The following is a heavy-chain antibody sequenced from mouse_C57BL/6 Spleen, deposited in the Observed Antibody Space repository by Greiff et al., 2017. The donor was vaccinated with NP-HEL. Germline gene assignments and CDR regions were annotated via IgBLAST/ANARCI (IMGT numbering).Heavy chain of an antibody. J-gene: IGHJ3*01. D-gene: IGHD1-1*01. CDR2: IDPENGDT. Sequence: EVQVVESGAELVRPGASVKLSCTASGFNIKDDYMHWVKQRPEQGLEWIGWIDPENGDTEYASKFQGKATITADTSSNTAYLQLSSLTSEDTAVYYCTTNYYGSPAYWGQGTLVTVSA. CDR1: GFNIKDDY. V-gene: IGHV14-4*01. CDR3: TTNYYGSPAY.